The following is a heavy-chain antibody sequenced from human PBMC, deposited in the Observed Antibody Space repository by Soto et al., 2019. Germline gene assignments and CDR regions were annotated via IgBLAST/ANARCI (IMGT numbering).Heavy chain of an antibody. CDR3: AREGYSGYDMHFDY. D-gene: IGHD5-12*01. Sequence: SVKVSCKASGGTFSSYAISWVRQAPGQGLEWMGGIIPIFGTANYAQKFQGRVTITADESTSTAYMGLSSLRSEDTAVYYCAREGYSGYDMHFDYWGQGTLVTVSS. CDR1: GGTFSSYA. CDR2: IIPIFGTA. J-gene: IGHJ4*02. V-gene: IGHV1-69*13.